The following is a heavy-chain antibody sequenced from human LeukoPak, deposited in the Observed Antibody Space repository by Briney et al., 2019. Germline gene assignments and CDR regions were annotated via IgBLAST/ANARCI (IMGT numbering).Heavy chain of an antibody. D-gene: IGHD6-13*01. CDR1: GGSISSYY. CDR2: IYYSGST. CDR3: ARGLAAADTLVFDP. V-gene: IGHV4-59*01. Sequence: TSETLSLTCTVSGGSISSYYWSWIRQPPGKGLEWIGYIYYSGSTNYNPSLKSRVTISVDTSKNQFSLKLSSVTAADTAVYYCARGLAAADTLVFDPWGQGTLVTVSS. J-gene: IGHJ5*02.